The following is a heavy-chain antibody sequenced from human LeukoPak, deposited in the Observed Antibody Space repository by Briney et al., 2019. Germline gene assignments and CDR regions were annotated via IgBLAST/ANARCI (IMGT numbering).Heavy chain of an antibody. J-gene: IGHJ3*02. V-gene: IGHV4-59*01. CDR1: GGSISSYY. CDR3: ARDHVDTVMVFTSTHAFDI. Sequence: SETLSLTCTVSGGSISSYYWSWIRQPPGKGLEWIGYIYYSGSTNYNPSLKSRVTISVDTSKNQFSLKLNSVTAADTAVYYCARDHVDTVMVFTSTHAFDIWGRGTMVTVSS. CDR2: IYYSGST. D-gene: IGHD5-18*01.